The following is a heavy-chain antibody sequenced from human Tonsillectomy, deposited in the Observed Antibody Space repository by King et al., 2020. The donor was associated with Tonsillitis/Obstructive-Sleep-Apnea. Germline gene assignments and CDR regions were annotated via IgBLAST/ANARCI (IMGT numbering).Heavy chain of an antibody. J-gene: IGHJ4*02. Sequence: VTLQESGPALVKPPQTLTLTCTFSGFSLSTSGMCVSWIRQPPGKALEWLALIDWDDDKYYSTSLKTRLTISKDTSKNQVVLTMTNMDPVDTATYYCARILGYSYGANYFDYWGQGTLVTVSS. D-gene: IGHD5-18*01. CDR1: GFSLSTSGMC. CDR2: IDWDDDK. CDR3: ARILGYSYGANYFDY. V-gene: IGHV2-70*01.